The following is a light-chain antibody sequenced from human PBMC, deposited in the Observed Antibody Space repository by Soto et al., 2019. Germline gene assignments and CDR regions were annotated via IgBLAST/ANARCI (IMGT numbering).Light chain of an antibody. CDR3: QHYYNWPSFS. J-gene: IGKJ2*01. V-gene: IGKV3-15*01. CDR1: QSVATN. Sequence: EIVMTQSPATLSVSAGERATFSCRASQSVATNVTWYQQKPGQAPSLLIYDASIRATEVPARFSGSGSGTEFTLTISSLQSEDFAVYYCQHYYNWPSFSFGPGTKLEIK. CDR2: DAS.